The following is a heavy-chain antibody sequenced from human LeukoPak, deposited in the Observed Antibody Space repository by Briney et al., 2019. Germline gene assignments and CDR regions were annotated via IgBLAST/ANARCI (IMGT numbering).Heavy chain of an antibody. V-gene: IGHV3-9*01. CDR1: GFTFDDYA. D-gene: IGHD3-9*01. CDR3: AKNPYDILTGYSHTGYYFDY. CDR2: ISWNSGSI. Sequence: GRSLRLSCAASGFTFDDYAMHWVRQAPGKGLEWVSGISWNSGSIGYADSVKGRFTISRDNSKNTLYLQMNGLRAEDTAVYYCAKNPYDILTGYSHTGYYFDYWGQGTLVTVSS. J-gene: IGHJ4*02.